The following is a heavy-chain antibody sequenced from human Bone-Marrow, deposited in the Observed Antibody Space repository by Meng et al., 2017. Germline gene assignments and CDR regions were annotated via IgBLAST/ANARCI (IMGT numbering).Heavy chain of an antibody. CDR2: IYNSGST. J-gene: IGHJ6*02. Sequence: AETLSLTCTVSGGSISSFYWSWIRQPPGKGLEWIGCIYNSGSTNYNPSLKSRVTISVDTAKNQFSLKLSSVTAADTAVYYCARDDGFGGGYYGMDVWGQGTTVTVSS. D-gene: IGHD3-10*01. CDR3: ARDDGFGGGYYGMDV. V-gene: IGHV4-59*01. CDR1: GGSISSFY.